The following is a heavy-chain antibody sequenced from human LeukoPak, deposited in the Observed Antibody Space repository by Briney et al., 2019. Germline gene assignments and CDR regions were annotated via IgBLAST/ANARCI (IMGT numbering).Heavy chain of an antibody. D-gene: IGHD6-6*01. J-gene: IGHJ6*03. Sequence: SETLSLTCTVSGGPLSSFYWSWIRQPAGKGLEWIGRIYNHAKINYNPSLKSRLTLSIDTSKNQFSMKLPSVTAADTAVYYCAREVSSHYFHYYMEVWGKGATVTVSS. CDR3: AREVSSHYFHYYMEV. CDR2: IYNHAKI. CDR1: GGPLSSFY. V-gene: IGHV4-4*07.